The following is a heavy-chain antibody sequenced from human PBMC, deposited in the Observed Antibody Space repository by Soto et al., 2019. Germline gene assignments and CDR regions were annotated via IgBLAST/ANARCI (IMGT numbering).Heavy chain of an antibody. J-gene: IGHJ4*02. CDR3: ARVQTPFGIINVFDN. V-gene: IGHV4-31*03. CDR2: IYYSGNT. Sequence: PSETLSLTCTVSGGSINSAGYYWSWIRQHPGKGLEWIGYIYYSGNTFYNPSLKSRVTISLDTSKTPFSLKLDSVTAADTAVYYCARVQTPFGIINVFDNWGQGTLVTVSS. CDR1: GGSINSAGYY. D-gene: IGHD3-3*01.